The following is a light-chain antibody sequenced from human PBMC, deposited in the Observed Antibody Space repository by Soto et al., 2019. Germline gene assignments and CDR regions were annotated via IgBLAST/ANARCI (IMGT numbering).Light chain of an antibody. CDR1: QSVANY. Sequence: EIVLTQSPATLSLSPGERATLSCRASQSVANYLAWYQQKPGQAPMLLIYGASNMATGIPARFSGSGSGTDFTLTISSLEPEDFAVYYCQQRRDWPPYTFGQGTKVEIK. J-gene: IGKJ2*01. CDR3: QQRRDWPPYT. V-gene: IGKV3-11*01. CDR2: GAS.